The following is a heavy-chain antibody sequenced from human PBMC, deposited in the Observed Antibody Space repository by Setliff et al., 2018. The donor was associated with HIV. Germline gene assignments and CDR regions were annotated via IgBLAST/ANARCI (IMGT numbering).Heavy chain of an antibody. CDR2: VDPEDGET. D-gene: IGHD3-22*01. Sequence: ASVKVSCKASGYTFTNYFMHWVRQAPGEGLEWVGRVDPEDGETRYAMKFQGSVTISADTSTDTAVYYCAREGSYDSSPGGHDVYDIWGQGTMVTVSS. CDR1: GYTFTNYF. V-gene: IGHV1-69-2*02. CDR3: DVYDI. J-gene: IGHJ3*02.